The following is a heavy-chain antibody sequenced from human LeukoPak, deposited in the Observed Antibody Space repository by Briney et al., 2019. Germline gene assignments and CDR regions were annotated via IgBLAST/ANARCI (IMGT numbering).Heavy chain of an antibody. CDR2: ISGSGGST. V-gene: IGHV3-23*01. D-gene: IGHD2-15*01. J-gene: IGHJ5*02. Sequence: PGGSLRLSCAASGFTFSSYAMSWVRQAPGKGLEWVSAISGSGGSTYYADSGKGRFTISRDNSKNTLYLQMNSLRAEDTAVYYCAKELSCSGGSCYSDWFDPWGQGTLVTVSS. CDR1: GFTFSSYA. CDR3: AKELSCSGGSCYSDWFDP.